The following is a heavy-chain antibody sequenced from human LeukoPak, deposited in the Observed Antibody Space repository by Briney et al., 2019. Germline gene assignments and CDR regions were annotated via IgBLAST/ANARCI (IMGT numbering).Heavy chain of an antibody. Sequence: ASVKVSCKVSGYTLTELSMHCVRPAPGEGLEWMGGFDPEDGETIYAQKFQGRVTMTEDTSTDTAYMEVSSLSSEDTAVYYCAPSWGSSGWYSWFDPWGQGTLVTVSS. CDR3: APSWGSSGWYSWFDP. CDR2: FDPEDGET. D-gene: IGHD6-19*01. V-gene: IGHV1-24*01. J-gene: IGHJ5*02. CDR1: GYTLTELS.